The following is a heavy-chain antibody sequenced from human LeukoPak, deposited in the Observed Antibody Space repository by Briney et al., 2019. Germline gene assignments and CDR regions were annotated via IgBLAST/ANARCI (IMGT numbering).Heavy chain of an antibody. CDR2: IYYSGST. Sequence: SETLSLTCTVSGGSISSYYWSWIRQPPGKGLEWIGYIYYSGSTNYNPSLKSRVTISVDTSKNQFSLKLSSVTAADTAVYYCARWFGSGSYQAYFDYWGQGTLVTVSS. CDR3: ARWFGSGSYQAYFDY. V-gene: IGHV4-59*01. J-gene: IGHJ4*02. CDR1: GGSISSYY. D-gene: IGHD1-26*01.